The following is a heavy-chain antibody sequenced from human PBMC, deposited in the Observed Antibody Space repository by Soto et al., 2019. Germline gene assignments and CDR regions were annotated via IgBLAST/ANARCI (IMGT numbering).Heavy chain of an antibody. Sequence: PSETLSLTCTVSGDSMSTDYWTWIRQPPGKGLEWIGYVYYIGSPNYNPSLKSRFTISINTSKNHFPLRLDSVNAADTAVYYCARGLATMYFDFWSQGTLVTVSS. CDR2: VYYIGSP. CDR3: ARGLATMYFDF. D-gene: IGHD1-26*01. V-gene: IGHV4-59*01. CDR1: GDSMSTDY. J-gene: IGHJ4*02.